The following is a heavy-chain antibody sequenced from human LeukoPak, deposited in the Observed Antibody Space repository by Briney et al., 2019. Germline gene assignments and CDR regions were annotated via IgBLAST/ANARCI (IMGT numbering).Heavy chain of an antibody. J-gene: IGHJ6*02. CDR1: GFTFSSYA. CDR2: ISGSGGST. CDR3: ARPDYSNYENQLARYYYYGMDV. D-gene: IGHD4-11*01. V-gene: IGHV3-23*01. Sequence: GGSLRLSCAASGFTFSSYAMSWVRQAPGKGLEWVSAISGSGGSTYYADSVKGRFTISRDNSKNTLYLQMNSLRAEDTAVYYCARPDYSNYENQLARYYYYGMDVWGQGTTVTVSS.